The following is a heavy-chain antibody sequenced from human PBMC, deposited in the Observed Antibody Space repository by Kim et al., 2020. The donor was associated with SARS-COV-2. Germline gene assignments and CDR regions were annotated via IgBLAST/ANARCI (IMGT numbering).Heavy chain of an antibody. D-gene: IGHD3-10*01. Sequence: ASVKVSCKASGYTFTSYAMNWVRQAPGQGLEWMGWINTNTGNPTYAQGFTGRFVFSLDTSVSTAYLQISSLKAEDTAVYYCARDHAPNLELLWFGESRDYFDYWGQGTLVTVSS. J-gene: IGHJ4*02. CDR1: GYTFTSYA. CDR2: INTNTGNP. V-gene: IGHV7-4-1*02. CDR3: ARDHAPNLELLWFGESRDYFDY.